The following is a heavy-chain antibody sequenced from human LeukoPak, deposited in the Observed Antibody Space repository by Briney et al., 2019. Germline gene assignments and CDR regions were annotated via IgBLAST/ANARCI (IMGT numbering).Heavy chain of an antibody. Sequence: SETLSLTCTVSGGSISSYYWSWIRQPPGKGLEWIGYIYYSGSTNYNPSLKSRVTISVDTSKNQFSLKLSSVTAADTAVYYCARGGQYYYDSSGYYYEKLFDYWGQGTLVTVPS. CDR3: ARGGQYYYDSSGYYYEKLFDY. CDR1: GGSISSYY. CDR2: IYYSGST. V-gene: IGHV4-59*01. J-gene: IGHJ4*02. D-gene: IGHD3-22*01.